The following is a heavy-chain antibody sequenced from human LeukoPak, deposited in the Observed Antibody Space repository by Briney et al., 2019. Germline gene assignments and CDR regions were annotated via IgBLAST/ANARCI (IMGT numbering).Heavy chain of an antibody. CDR2: SWSSGDNT. J-gene: IGHJ3*01. D-gene: IGHD1-7*01. Sequence: QAGGPLRLSCSPSRFSINYYVMTWVRRPRGKGVEWVSSSWSSGDNTKYADAVRGRVTDYRDKTKNTLYLQMNDLRVDGTAVYDCAKDPNWDYIGAFDVWGQGIMVTVSS. CDR3: AKDPNWDYIGAFDV. V-gene: IGHV3-23*01. CDR1: RFSINYYV.